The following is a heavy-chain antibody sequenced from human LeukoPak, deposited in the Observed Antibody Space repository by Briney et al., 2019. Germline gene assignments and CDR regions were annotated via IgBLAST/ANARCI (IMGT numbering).Heavy chain of an antibody. D-gene: IGHD1-26*01. V-gene: IGHV4-39*07. Sequence: SETLSLTCTVSGGSISSSSYYWGWIRQPPGKGLEWIGSIYYSGSTYYNPSLKSRVTISVDTSKNQFSLKLSSVTAADTAVYYCATSREGRIVGATPHFDYWGQGTLVTVSS. CDR3: ATSREGRIVGATPHFDY. J-gene: IGHJ4*02. CDR1: GGSISSSSYY. CDR2: IYYSGST.